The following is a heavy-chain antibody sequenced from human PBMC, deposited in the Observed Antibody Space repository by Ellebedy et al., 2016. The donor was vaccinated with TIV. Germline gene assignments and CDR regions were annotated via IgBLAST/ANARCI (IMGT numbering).Heavy chain of an antibody. CDR1: GFTFSSYW. CDR2: IKQDGSEK. D-gene: IGHD4-17*01. J-gene: IGHJ6*02. Sequence: GESLKISCAASGFTFSSYWMSWVRQAPGKGLEWVANIKQDGSEKYYVDSVKGRFTISRDNAKNSLYLQMNSLIAEDTAVYYCARYDYGDAALYYYGMDVWGQGTTVTVSS. V-gene: IGHV3-7*04. CDR3: ARYDYGDAALYYYGMDV.